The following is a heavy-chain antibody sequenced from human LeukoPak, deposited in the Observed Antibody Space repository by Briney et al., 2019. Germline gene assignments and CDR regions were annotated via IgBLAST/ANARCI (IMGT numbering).Heavy chain of an antibody. J-gene: IGHJ3*02. D-gene: IGHD2-21*01. V-gene: IGHV4-34*01. Sequence: SETLSHTCAVYGGSFSGYYWSWIRQPPGKGLEWIREINHSGSTNYNPSLKSRVTISVDTSKNQFSLKLSSVTAADTAVYYCARGHVLWGTSPADAFDIWGQGTMVTVSS. CDR3: ARGHVLWGTSPADAFDI. CDR2: INHSGST. CDR1: GGSFSGYY.